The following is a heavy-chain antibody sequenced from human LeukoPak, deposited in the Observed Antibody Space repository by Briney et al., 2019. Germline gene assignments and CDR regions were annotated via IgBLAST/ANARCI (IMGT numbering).Heavy chain of an antibody. D-gene: IGHD3-10*01. V-gene: IGHV1-18*01. J-gene: IGHJ5*02. CDR1: GYTFTSYG. CDR2: ISAYNGNT. Sequence: ASVKVSCKASGYTFTSYGISWVRQAPGQGLEWMGWISAYNGNTNYAQKLQGRVTMTTDTSTSTAYMELRSLRSEDTAVYYCARVDFTMVRGVTNWFDPWGQGTLVTVS. CDR3: ARVDFTMVRGVTNWFDP.